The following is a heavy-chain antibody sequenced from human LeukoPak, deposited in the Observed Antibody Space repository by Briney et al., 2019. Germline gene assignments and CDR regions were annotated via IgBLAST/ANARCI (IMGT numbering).Heavy chain of an antibody. CDR3: ASYFYYGMEV. CDR2: IKPDGSEK. CDR1: GLSISSYW. J-gene: IGHJ6*02. V-gene: IGHV3-7*01. Sequence: GGSLRLSCAASGLSISSYWMSWVRQAPGKGLEWVANIKPDGSEKYYVDSVKGRFTISRDNAKNSLYLQMNSLRAEDTAVYYCASYFYYGMEVWGQGTTVTVSS.